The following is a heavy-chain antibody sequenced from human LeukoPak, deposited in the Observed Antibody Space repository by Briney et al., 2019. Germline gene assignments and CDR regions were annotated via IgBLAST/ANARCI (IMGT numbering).Heavy chain of an antibody. J-gene: IGHJ1*01. V-gene: IGHV3-9*03. Sequence: GGSLRLSCAASGFTFDDYAMHWVRQAPGKGLEWVSGISWNSGRIDYADSVKGRFTISRDNAKKSLYLQMNSLRAEDMALYYCAKSSPGSSSGWLQHWGQGTLVTVSS. CDR2: ISWNSGRI. CDR3: AKSSPGSSSGWLQH. D-gene: IGHD6-19*01. CDR1: GFTFDDYA.